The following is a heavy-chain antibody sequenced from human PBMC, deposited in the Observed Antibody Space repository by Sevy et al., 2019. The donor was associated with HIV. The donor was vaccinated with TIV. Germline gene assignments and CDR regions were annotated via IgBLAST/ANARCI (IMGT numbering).Heavy chain of an antibody. CDR2: ISSNSKYL. Sequence: GESLKISCAASGFSFRTYTMNWVRQAPGKGLEWVSSISSNSKYLYYADSVKGRFTVSRDNARSSLFLQLSDLRAGDTAVYYCARETGAAYYSDTSGFDYWGQGTLVTVSS. CDR3: ARETGAAYYSDTSGFDY. CDR1: GFSFRTYT. D-gene: IGHD3-22*01. V-gene: IGHV3-21*06. J-gene: IGHJ4*02.